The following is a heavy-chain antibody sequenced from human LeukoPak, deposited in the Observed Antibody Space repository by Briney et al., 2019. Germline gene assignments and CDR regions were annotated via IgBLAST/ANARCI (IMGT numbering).Heavy chain of an antibody. V-gene: IGHV4-34*01. CDR3: ATDGGSDALDI. CDR1: GGSFSGYY. CDR2: INHSGST. D-gene: IGHD4-23*01. J-gene: IGHJ3*02. Sequence: PETLSLTCAVYGGSFSGYYWSWIRQPPGKGLEWIGEINHSGSTNYNPSLKSRVTISVDTSKNQFSLKLSSVTAADTAVYYCATDGGSDALDIWGQGTMVTVSS.